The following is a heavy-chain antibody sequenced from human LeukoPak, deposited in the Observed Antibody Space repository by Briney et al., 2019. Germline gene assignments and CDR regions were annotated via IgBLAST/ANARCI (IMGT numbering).Heavy chain of an antibody. CDR3: AKHIYGVVSIQQ. CDR2: IRSKTDGGTT. D-gene: IGHD3-3*01. V-gene: IGHV3-15*01. Sequence: GRSLRLSCAASGFIFSDYAMHWVRQAPGKGLEWVGRIRSKTDGGTTDYAVSVQGRFTISRDDSKNTLYPQMSSLKTEDTAVYYCAKHIYGVVSIQQWGQGTLVTVSS. J-gene: IGHJ1*01. CDR1: GFIFSDYA.